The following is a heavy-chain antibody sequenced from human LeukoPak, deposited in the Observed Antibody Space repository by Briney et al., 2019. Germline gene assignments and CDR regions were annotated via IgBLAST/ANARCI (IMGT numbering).Heavy chain of an antibody. Sequence: PGGSLRLSCAASGFTFDDYAMHWVRQAPGKGLEWVPGISWNSGSIGYADSVKGRFTISRDNAKNSLYLQMNSLRAEDTALYYCAKGSGYYYDYYFDYWGQGTLVTVSS. CDR2: ISWNSGSI. CDR3: AKGSGYYYDYYFDY. D-gene: IGHD3-22*01. J-gene: IGHJ4*02. V-gene: IGHV3-9*01. CDR1: GFTFDDYA.